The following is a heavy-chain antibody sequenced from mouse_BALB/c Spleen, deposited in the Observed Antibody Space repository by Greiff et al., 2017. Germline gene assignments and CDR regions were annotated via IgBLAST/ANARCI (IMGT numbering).Heavy chain of an antibody. CDR2: IRLKSDNYAT. D-gene: IGHD2-4*01. Sequence: DVMLVESGGGLVQPGGSMKLSCVASGFTFSSYWMSWVRQSPEKGLEWVAEIRLKSDNYATHYAESVKGKFTISRDDSKSRLYLQMNSLRAEDTGIYYCTLYYDYGVLSLAYWGQGTLVTVSA. CDR3: TLYYDYGVLSLAY. J-gene: IGHJ3*01. CDR1: GFTFSSYW. V-gene: IGHV6-6*02.